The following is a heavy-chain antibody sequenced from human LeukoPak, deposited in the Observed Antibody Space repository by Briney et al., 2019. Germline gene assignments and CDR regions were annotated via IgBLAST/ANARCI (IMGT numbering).Heavy chain of an antibody. CDR1: GDSVSSGNYY. Sequence: PSETLSLTCTVSGDSVSSGNYYLSWIRQPPGKGLGWITYMSPSGTTKYNPSLKSRVTTSVDTSKNQFSLKLSSVTAADTAAYYCARARSTSRSHWGQGTLVTVSS. CDR3: ARARSTSRSH. CDR2: MSPSGTT. J-gene: IGHJ4*02. V-gene: IGHV4-61*01. D-gene: IGHD2-2*01.